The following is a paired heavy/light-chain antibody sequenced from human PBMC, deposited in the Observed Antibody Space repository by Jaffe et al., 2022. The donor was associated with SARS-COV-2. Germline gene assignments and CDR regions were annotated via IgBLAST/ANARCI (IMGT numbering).Heavy chain of an antibody. J-gene: IGHJ4*02. CDR1: GFTFGDYS. CDR3: ARRGSSSSWTEPFHN. V-gene: IGHV3-9*01. Sequence: EVQLVESGGGLVQPGRSLRLSCAASGFTFGDYSMHWVRQAPGKGLEWVSGINWNSGSIVYADSVKGRFTISRDNAKNSLYLQMNSLRVEDTAFYYCARRGSSSSWTEPFHNWGQGTLVTVSS. CDR2: INWNSGSI. D-gene: IGHD6-13*01.
Light chain of an antibody. CDR1: QSVSGSY. V-gene: IGKV3-20*01. Sequence: EIVLTQSPGTLSLSPGERATVSCRASQSVSGSYLAWYQQRPGQAPRLLIYGASRRATGIPDRFSGSGSGTDFTLTISRLEPEDFAVYYCQQHGSSPLTFGGGTKVEIK. CDR2: GAS. J-gene: IGKJ4*01. CDR3: QQHGSSPLT.